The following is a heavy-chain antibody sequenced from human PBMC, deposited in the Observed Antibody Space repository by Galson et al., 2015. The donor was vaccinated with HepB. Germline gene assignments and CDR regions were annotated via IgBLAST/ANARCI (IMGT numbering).Heavy chain of an antibody. D-gene: IGHD1/OR15-1a*01. Sequence: SLRLSCAASGFTFSSYGMHWVRQAPGKGLEWVANIKQDGSVKHYVDSVKGRFTISRDNAKNSLYLQMNSLRAEDTAVYYCAGNTNFLFDPWGQGTLVTVSS. CDR1: GFTFSSYG. CDR2: IKQDGSVK. V-gene: IGHV3-7*01. CDR3: AGNTNFLFDP. J-gene: IGHJ5*02.